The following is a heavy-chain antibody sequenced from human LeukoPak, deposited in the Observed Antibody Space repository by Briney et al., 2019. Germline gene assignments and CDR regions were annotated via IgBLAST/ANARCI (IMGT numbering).Heavy chain of an antibody. V-gene: IGHV1-46*01. CDR1: GYTFTSYY. D-gene: IGHD6-19*01. CDR2: INPSGGST. CDR3: AREAVAGTAAQPPDY. J-gene: IGHJ4*02. Sequence: GASVKVSCKASGYTFTSYYMHWVRQAPGQGLEWMGIINPSGGSTSYAQKFQGRATMTRDTSTSTVYMELSSLRSEDTAVYYCAREAVAGTAAQPPDYWGQGTLVTVSS.